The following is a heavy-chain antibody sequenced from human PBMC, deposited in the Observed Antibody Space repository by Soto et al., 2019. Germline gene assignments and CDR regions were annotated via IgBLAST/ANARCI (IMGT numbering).Heavy chain of an antibody. V-gene: IGHV2-5*02. CDR2: IYWDDDK. D-gene: IGHD2-2*01. J-gene: IGHJ4*02. CDR1: GFSLSTSGVG. Sequence: QITLKESGPTLVKPTQTLTLTCTFSGFSLSTSGVGVGWIRQPPGKALEWLALIYWDDDKRYSPSLKSRLTITKHPSKNQVVLTMTNMDPVDTATYYCAHSLRLGAVPAYWGQGTLVTLSS. CDR3: AHSLRLGAVPAY.